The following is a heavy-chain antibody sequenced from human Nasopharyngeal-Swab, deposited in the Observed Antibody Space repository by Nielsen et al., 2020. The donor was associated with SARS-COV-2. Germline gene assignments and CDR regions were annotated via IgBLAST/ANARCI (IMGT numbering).Heavy chain of an antibody. V-gene: IGHV3-30*18. J-gene: IGHJ4*02. D-gene: IGHD3-10*01. Sequence: PGKGLEWVAVISYDGNNKYYADSVKGRFTISRDNSKNTLYLQMNSLRAKDTAVYYCAKDTRSGLVRGVITDYWGQGTLVTVSS. CDR3: AKDTRSGLVRGVITDY. CDR2: ISYDGNNK.